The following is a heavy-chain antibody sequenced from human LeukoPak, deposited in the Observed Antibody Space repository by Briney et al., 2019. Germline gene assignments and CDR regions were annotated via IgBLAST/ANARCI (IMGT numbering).Heavy chain of an antibody. CDR3: ANYYDSSGSSYFDY. Sequence: GGSLRLSCAASGFTFSSYAMSWVRQAPGKGLEWVSAISGSGGSTYYADSVKGRFTISRDNFKNTLYLQMNSLRAEDTAVYYCANYYDSSGSSYFDYWGQGTLVTVSS. V-gene: IGHV3-23*01. J-gene: IGHJ4*02. D-gene: IGHD3-22*01. CDR2: ISGSGGST. CDR1: GFTFSSYA.